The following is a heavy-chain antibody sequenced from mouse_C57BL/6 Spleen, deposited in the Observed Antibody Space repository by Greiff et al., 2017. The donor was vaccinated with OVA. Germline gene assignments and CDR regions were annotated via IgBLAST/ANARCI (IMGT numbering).Heavy chain of an antibody. D-gene: IGHD4-1*01. V-gene: IGHV1-53*01. J-gene: IGHJ2*01. Sequence: VQLQQPGTELVKPGASVTLSCQASGYTFTSYWMRWVKPRPGQGLEWIGTINPSNGGSNYNEMFKSKATRTVDKSSSTAYMQLSSLTSEDAAVYYCAREVGELGLIDYWGQGTTLTVSS. CDR2: INPSNGGS. CDR3: AREVGELGLIDY. CDR1: GYTFTSYW.